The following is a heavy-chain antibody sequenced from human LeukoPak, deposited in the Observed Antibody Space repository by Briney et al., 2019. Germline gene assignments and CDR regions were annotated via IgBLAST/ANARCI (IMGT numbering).Heavy chain of an antibody. CDR1: GFTFSSYA. D-gene: IGHD2-2*01. V-gene: IGHV3-23*01. CDR2: ISGSGGST. CDR3: AKAEKKVVPAAPFDY. J-gene: IGHJ4*02. Sequence: GGSLRLSCAASGFTFSSYAMSWVRQAPGKGLEWVSAISGSGGSTYYADSVKGRFTISRDNSKNTLYLQMDSLRAEDTAVYYCAKAEKKVVPAAPFDYWGQGTLVTVSS.